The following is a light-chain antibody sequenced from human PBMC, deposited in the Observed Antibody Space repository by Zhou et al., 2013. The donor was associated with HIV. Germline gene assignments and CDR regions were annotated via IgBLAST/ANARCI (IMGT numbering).Light chain of an antibody. V-gene: IGKV3-15*01. Sequence: EVVMTQSPASLSVSPGERATLSCRASQSVYTNLAWYQQKLGQAPRLLIYGASTRATGIPARFSGSGSGTEFTLTTSSIQSEDFAVYYCQQYHNWPPVLTFGGGTEVEIK. CDR1: QSVYTN. CDR3: QQYHNWPPVLT. CDR2: GAS. J-gene: IGKJ4*01.